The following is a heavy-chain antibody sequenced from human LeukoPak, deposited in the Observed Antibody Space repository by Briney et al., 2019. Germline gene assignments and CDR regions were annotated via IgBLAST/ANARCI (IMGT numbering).Heavy chain of an antibody. V-gene: IGHV1-18*01. CDR1: GYTFTSYG. D-gene: IGHD3-10*01. Sequence: ASVKVSCKASGYTFTSYGISWVRQAPGQGLEWMGWISAYNGNTNYAQKLQGRVTMTTDTSTSTAYMELRSLRSDDTAVYYCARGPSGSGSYGSFYYYYYYMDVWGKGTTVTVSS. CDR3: ARGPSGSGSYGSFYYYYYYMDV. CDR2: ISAYNGNT. J-gene: IGHJ6*03.